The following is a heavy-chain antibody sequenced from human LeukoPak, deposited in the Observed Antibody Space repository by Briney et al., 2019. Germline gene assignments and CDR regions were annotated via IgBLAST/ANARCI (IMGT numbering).Heavy chain of an antibody. J-gene: IGHJ3*02. CDR1: GYTFTSYA. CDR2: INAGNGNT. CDR3: ASGPPDYVDAFDI. D-gene: IGHD4-17*01. Sequence: ASVKVSCKASGYTFTSYAMHWVRQAPGQRLEWVGWINAGNGNTKYSQKFQGRVTITRDTSASTAYMELSSLRSEDTAVYYCASGPPDYVDAFDIWGQGTMVTVSS. V-gene: IGHV1-3*01.